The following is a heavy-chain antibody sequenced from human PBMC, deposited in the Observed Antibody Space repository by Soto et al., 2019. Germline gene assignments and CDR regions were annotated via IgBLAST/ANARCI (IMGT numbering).Heavy chain of an antibody. CDR1: GGSFSGYY. J-gene: IGHJ4*02. CDR2: INHSGST. D-gene: IGHD6-13*01. CDR3: ARGFRSSSWYIRSHFDY. Sequence: QVQLQQWGAGLLKPSETLSLTCAVYGGSFSGYYWSWIRQPPGKGLEWIGEINHSGSTNYNPSLKSRVTISVDTSKNQFSLKLSSVTAADTAVYYCARGFRSSSWYIRSHFDYWGQGTLVTVSS. V-gene: IGHV4-34*01.